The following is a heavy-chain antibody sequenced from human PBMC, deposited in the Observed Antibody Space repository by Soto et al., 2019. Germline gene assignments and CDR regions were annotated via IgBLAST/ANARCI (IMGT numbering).Heavy chain of an antibody. J-gene: IGHJ4*02. V-gene: IGHV3-48*01. CDR2: ISSSSSTI. CDR3: ARGAYYYDSSGLSY. Sequence: EVQLVESGGGLVQPGGSLRLSCAASGFTFSSYSMNWVRQAPGKGLEWVSYISSSSSTIYYADSVKGRFTISRDNAKNSLYLQMTSLRAEVTAVYYCARGAYYYDSSGLSYWGQGTLVTVSS. D-gene: IGHD3-22*01. CDR1: GFTFSSYS.